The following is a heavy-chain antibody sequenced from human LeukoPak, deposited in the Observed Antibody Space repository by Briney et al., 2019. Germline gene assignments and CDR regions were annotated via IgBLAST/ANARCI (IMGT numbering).Heavy chain of an antibody. D-gene: IGHD2-15*01. CDR1: GGTFSSYT. V-gene: IGHV1-69*02. CDR3: GRKAGDCGGGSCYSIDY. J-gene: IGHJ4*02. CDR2: IIPILGIA. Sequence: AASVKVSCKASGGTFSSYTISWVRQAPGQGLEWMGRIIPILGIANYAQKFQGRATITTDESTSTAYMEVSSLRSEDTAVYYCGRKAGDCGGGSCYSIDYWGQGTLVTVSS.